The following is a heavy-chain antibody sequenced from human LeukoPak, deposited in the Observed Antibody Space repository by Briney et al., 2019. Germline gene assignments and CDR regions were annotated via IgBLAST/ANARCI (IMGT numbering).Heavy chain of an antibody. Sequence: PGGSLRLSCAASGFTFSSYAMSWVRQAPGKGLEWVSAISGSGGSTYYADSVKGRFTISRGNSKNTLYLQMNSLRAEDTAVYYCAKGRDWYDSSGYYYWGQGTLVTVSS. J-gene: IGHJ4*02. CDR2: ISGSGGST. V-gene: IGHV3-23*01. D-gene: IGHD3-22*01. CDR1: GFTFSSYA. CDR3: AKGRDWYDSSGYYY.